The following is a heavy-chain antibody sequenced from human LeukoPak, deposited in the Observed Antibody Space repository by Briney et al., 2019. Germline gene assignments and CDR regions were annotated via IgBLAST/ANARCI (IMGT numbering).Heavy chain of an antibody. CDR3: AKAPGVTIFGVAPFDY. D-gene: IGHD3-3*01. Sequence: GGSLRLSCAPSGFTFSDFAMSWVRQSPGKGLEWVSAISGSGGSTYYADSVKGRFTISRDNSKNTLYLQMNSLRAEDTAVYYCAKAPGVTIFGVAPFDYWGQGTLVTVSS. CDR2: ISGSGGST. J-gene: IGHJ4*02. CDR1: GFTFSDFA. V-gene: IGHV3-23*01.